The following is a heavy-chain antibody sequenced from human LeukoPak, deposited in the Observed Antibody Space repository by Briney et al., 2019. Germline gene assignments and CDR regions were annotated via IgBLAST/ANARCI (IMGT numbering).Heavy chain of an antibody. V-gene: IGHV4-39*01. CDR1: GGSISSTGYY. CDR2: IYHSGST. CDR3: TRHQWWLAPRDFDY. Sequence: SETLSLTCTVSGGSISSTGYYWGWIRQSPGKGLEWIGTIYHSGSTYYNPSLKSRVTISVDTSKNQFSLKLSSVTAADMAVYYCTRHQWWLAPRDFDYWGQGTLVTASS. J-gene: IGHJ4*02. D-gene: IGHD2-8*01.